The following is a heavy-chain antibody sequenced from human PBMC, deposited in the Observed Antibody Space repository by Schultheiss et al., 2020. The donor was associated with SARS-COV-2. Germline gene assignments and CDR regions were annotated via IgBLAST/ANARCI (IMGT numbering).Heavy chain of an antibody. CDR2: IIPILGIA. V-gene: IGHV1-69*04. CDR3: ARDEEHYYYGMDV. Sequence: SVKVSCKVSGYTLTELSMHWVRQAPGQGLEWMGRIIPILGIANYAQKFQGRVTITADKSTSTAYMELSSLRSEDTAVYYCARDEEHYYYGMDVWGQGTTVTVSS. D-gene: IGHD1-26*01. J-gene: IGHJ6*02. CDR1: GYTLTELS.